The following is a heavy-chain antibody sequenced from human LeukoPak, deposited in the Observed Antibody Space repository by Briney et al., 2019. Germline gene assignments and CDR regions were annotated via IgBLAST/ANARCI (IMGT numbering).Heavy chain of an antibody. Sequence: GGSLRLSCAASGFTVSSNYMSWVRQAPGKGLEWVSVIYSGGSTYYADSVKGRFTISRDNSKNTLYLQMNSLRAEDTAVYYCAKDLGRMSAWFDPWGQGTLVTVSS. CDR2: IYSGGST. CDR1: GFTVSSNY. D-gene: IGHD3-16*01. CDR3: AKDLGRMSAWFDP. V-gene: IGHV3-53*01. J-gene: IGHJ5*02.